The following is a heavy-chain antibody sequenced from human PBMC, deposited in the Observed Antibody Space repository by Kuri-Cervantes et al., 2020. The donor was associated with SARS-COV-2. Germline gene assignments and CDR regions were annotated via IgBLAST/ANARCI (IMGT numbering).Heavy chain of an antibody. J-gene: IGHJ6*02. CDR3: TRAGDIVVVPYYRMDV. CDR2: INPAGGDT. Sequence: ASVKVSCKASGYTFINYYMHWVRQAPGQGLEWMGMINPAGGDTNYAQKFQGRVTMTRDTSTRTVYMELTSLRSEDTAIYYCTRAGDIVVVPYYRMDVWGQGTTVTVSS. CDR1: GYTFINYY. D-gene: IGHD2-15*01. V-gene: IGHV1-46*03.